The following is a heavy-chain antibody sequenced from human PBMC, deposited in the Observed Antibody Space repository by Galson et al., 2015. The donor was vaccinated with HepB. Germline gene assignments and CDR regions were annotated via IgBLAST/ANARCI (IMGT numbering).Heavy chain of an antibody. J-gene: IGHJ5*02. V-gene: IGHV1-8*01. Sequence: QSGAEVKKPGESLRISCKGSGYTFTSYDVNWVRQATGQGLEWMGWMNPNSGNTGYAQKFQGRVTMTRNTSISTAYMELSSLRAEDTAVYYCARARPLELPGWFDPWGQGTLVTVSS. CDR2: MNPNSGNT. CDR1: GYTFTSYD. D-gene: IGHD1-7*01. CDR3: ARARPLELPGWFDP.